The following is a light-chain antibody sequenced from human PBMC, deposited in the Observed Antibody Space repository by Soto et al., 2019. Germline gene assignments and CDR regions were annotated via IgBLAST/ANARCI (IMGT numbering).Light chain of an antibody. CDR2: GAS. CDR3: QQYGSSIT. Sequence: IVMTQSPATLSVSQGERATLSCRASQSVSSSYLAWYQQKPGQAPRLLIYGASSRATGIPDRFSGSGSGTDFTLTINRLEPEDFAVYYCQQYGSSITFGQGTLLEIK. CDR1: QSVSSSY. V-gene: IGKV3-20*01. J-gene: IGKJ5*01.